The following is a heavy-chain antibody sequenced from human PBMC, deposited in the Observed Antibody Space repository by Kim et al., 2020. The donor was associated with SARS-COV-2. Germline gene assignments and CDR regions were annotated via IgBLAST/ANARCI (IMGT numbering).Heavy chain of an antibody. CDR3: ARDLPNIVLVVYAMGGIDY. J-gene: IGHJ4*02. Sequence: GGSLRLSCAASGFTFSSYAMHWIRQAPGKGLEWVAVISYDGSNKYYADSVKGRFTISRDNSKNTLYLQMNSLRAEDTAVYYCARDLPNIVLVVYAMGGIDYWGQGTLVTVSS. D-gene: IGHD2-8*01. CDR2: ISYDGSNK. CDR1: GFTFSSYA. V-gene: IGHV3-30*04.